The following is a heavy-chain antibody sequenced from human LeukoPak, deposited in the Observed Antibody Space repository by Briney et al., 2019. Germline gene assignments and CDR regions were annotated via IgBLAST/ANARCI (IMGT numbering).Heavy chain of an antibody. CDR3: ARGDYYDSSGYFPN. V-gene: IGHV3-11*01. D-gene: IGHD3-22*01. J-gene: IGHJ4*02. CDR1: GFTFSDYY. CDR2: ISSSGSTI. Sequence: GGSLRLSCAASGFTFSDYYMSWIRQAPGKGLEWVSYISSSGSTIYYADSVKGRFTVSRDNAKNSLYLQMNSLRAEDTAVYYCARGDYYDSSGYFPNWGQGTLVTVSS.